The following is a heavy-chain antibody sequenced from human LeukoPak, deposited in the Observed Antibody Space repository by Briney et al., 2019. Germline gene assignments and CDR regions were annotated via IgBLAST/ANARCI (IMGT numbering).Heavy chain of an antibody. CDR2: ISDGTEIT. Sequence: LTGGALRLSCAASGFSFSSYVMRWVRQAPGKGLEWVSSISDGTEITYYADSVKGRFTVSRDDSKNTLYLQMNSLRAEDTAIYYCASHLTPTLGHWFDPWGQGTLVTVSS. CDR3: ASHLTPTLGHWFDP. CDR1: GFSFSSYV. D-gene: IGHD3-16*01. V-gene: IGHV3-23*01. J-gene: IGHJ5*02.